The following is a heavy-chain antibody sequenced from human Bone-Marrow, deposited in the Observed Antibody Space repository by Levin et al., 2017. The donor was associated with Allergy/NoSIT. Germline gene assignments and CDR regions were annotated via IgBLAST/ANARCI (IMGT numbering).Heavy chain of an antibody. V-gene: IGHV3-48*02. D-gene: IGHD6-19*01. CDR2: ISSSSSNI. CDR1: GFTFSDYN. CDR3: ARDSAWEQWLADSFDV. J-gene: IGHJ3*01. Sequence: PPGGSLRLSCAASGFTFSDYNMNWVRQAPGKGLEWISYISSSSSNIYYTDSVKGRFTISRDNAKMSLFLQLNSLRDEDTAVYYCARDSAWEQWLADSFDVWGQGTLVTVSS.